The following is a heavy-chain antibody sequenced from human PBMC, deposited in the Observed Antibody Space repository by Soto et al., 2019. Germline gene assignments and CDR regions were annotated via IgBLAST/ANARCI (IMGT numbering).Heavy chain of an antibody. V-gene: IGHV4-59*08. CDR2: IYYSGST. CDR1: GGSISSYY. J-gene: IGHJ4*02. Sequence: PSETLSLTCSVSGGSISSYYWSWIRQPPGKGLEWIGYIYYSGSTNYNPSLKSRVTISVDTSKNQFSLKLSPVTAADTAVYYCARHGPSIAAAGPFDYWGQGTLVTVSS. D-gene: IGHD6-13*01. CDR3: ARHGPSIAAAGPFDY.